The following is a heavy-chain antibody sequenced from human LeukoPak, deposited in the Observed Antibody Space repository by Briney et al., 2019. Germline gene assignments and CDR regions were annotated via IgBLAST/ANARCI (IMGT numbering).Heavy chain of an antibody. J-gene: IGHJ6*03. V-gene: IGHV4-39*01. Sequence: SETLSLTCTVSGGSISSSSYYWGWIRQPPGKGLEWIGSIYYSGSTYYNPSLKRRVTISVDTSKNQFSLKLSSVTAADTAVYYCASVLRAYYYYYYMDVWGKGTTVTVSS. CDR2: IYYSGST. CDR3: ASVLRAYYYYYYMDV. CDR1: GGSISSSSYY. D-gene: IGHD3-3*01.